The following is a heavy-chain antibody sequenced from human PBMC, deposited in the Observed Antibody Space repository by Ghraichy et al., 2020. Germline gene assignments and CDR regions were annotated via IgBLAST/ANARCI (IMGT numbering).Heavy chain of an antibody. D-gene: IGHD3-16*02. J-gene: IGHJ3*02. Sequence: SETLSLTCTVSGGSISSSSYYWGWIRQPPGKGLEWIGSIYYSGSTYYNPSLKSRVTISVDTSKNQFSLKLSSVTAADTAVYYCARRNHMITFGGVIVNAFDIWGQGTMVTVSS. CDR2: IYYSGST. CDR1: GGSISSSSYY. CDR3: ARRNHMITFGGVIVNAFDI. V-gene: IGHV4-39*01.